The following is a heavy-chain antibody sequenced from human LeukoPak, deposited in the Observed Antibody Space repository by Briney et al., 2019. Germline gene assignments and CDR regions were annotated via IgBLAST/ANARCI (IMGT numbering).Heavy chain of an antibody. J-gene: IGHJ5*02. D-gene: IGHD6-13*01. Sequence: SETLSLTCTVSGGSISSYYWSWIRQPAGKGLEWIGRIYTSGSTNYNPPLKSRVTMSVDTSKNQFSLKLSSVTAADTAVYYCARDLVYSSSWYQHWFDPWGQGTLVTVSS. CDR1: GGSISSYY. CDR2: IYTSGST. CDR3: ARDLVYSSSWYQHWFDP. V-gene: IGHV4-4*07.